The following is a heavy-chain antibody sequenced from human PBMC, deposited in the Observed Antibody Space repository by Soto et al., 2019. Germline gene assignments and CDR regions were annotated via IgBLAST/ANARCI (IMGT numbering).Heavy chain of an antibody. CDR1: GVSLSSRKMG. V-gene: IGHV2-5*02. J-gene: IGHJ4*02. CDR3: AHTGYHDLLTFDY. Sequence: GPTLVNPTQTVTLSWNFCGVSLSSRKMGVGWIRQPPGKALDWLALIYWDDDKRYRPSLNNRLTITKDTYKNQVLLTMTNLDPVDTATYYCAHTGYHDLLTFDYWGQGTLVTVSS. D-gene: IGHD3-9*01. CDR2: IYWDDDK.